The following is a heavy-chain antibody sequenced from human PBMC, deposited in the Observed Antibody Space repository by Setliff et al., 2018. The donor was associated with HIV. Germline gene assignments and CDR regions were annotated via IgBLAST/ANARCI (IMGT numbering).Heavy chain of an antibody. V-gene: IGHV4-34*01. D-gene: IGHD1-7*01. CDR3: ARVRLELRQYWFDS. CDR2: INHSGST. Sequence: KTSETLSLTCAVYGGSFRDYYWSWIRQPPGKGLEWIGEINHSGSTNYNPSLKRRVTISVDTSKNQFSLKLNSVTAADTAVYYCARVRLELRQYWFDSWGQGSPVTVSS. J-gene: IGHJ5*01. CDR1: GGSFRDYY.